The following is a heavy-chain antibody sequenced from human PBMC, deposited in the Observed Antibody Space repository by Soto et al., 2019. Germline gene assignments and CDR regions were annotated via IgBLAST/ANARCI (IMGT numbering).Heavy chain of an antibody. CDR2: INPSGGST. J-gene: IGHJ4*02. V-gene: IGHV1-46*01. CDR3: AKSIAVAGSFDY. Sequence: GASVKVSCKASGYTFTSYYMHWVRQAPGQGLEWMGIINPSGGSTSYAQKFQGRVTMTRDTSTSTVYMELSSLRSEDTAVYYCAKSIAVAGSFDYWGQGTLVTVSS. CDR1: GYTFTSYY. D-gene: IGHD6-19*01.